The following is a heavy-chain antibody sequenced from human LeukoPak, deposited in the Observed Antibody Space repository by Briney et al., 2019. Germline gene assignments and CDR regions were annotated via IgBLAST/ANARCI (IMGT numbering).Heavy chain of an antibody. D-gene: IGHD2/OR15-2a*01. Sequence: GRSLRLSCAASGFTISSYGMHWVRQAPGKGLEWVAVIWYDGSNKYYADSVKGRFTISRDNSKNTLYLQMNSLRAEDTAVYYCARAEGPFHNWFDPWGQGTLVTVSS. CDR1: GFTISSYG. CDR2: IWYDGSNK. V-gene: IGHV3-33*01. J-gene: IGHJ5*02. CDR3: ARAEGPFHNWFDP.